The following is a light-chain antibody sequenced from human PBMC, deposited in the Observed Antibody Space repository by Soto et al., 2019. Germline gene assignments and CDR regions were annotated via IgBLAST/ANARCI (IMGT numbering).Light chain of an antibody. V-gene: IGLV2-11*01. CDR1: SSDVGGYXX. J-gene: IGLJ1*01. CDR3: CSYAGSYTSSYV. Sequence: QSALTQPRSVSGSPGQSVTISCTGTSSDVGGYXXXXXXXXXXXXXXXXXXXXXSGRPSGVPDRFSDSKSGNTASMTISGLQAEDEADYYCCSYAGSYTSSYVFGTGTKVTVL. CDR2: XXS.